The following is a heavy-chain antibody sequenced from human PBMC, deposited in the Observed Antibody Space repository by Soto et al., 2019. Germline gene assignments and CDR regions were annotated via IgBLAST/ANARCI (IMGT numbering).Heavy chain of an antibody. J-gene: IGHJ4*02. CDR1: GGTFSSYA. D-gene: IGHD5-12*01. Sequence: QVQLVQSGAEVKKPGSSVKVSCKASGGTFSSYAISWVRQAPGQGLEWMGGIIPIFGTANYAQKFQGRATMAADESTSTANMELSSRRAEDTAVYYWERESRRDGYNRGDYWGQGTLVTVSS. V-gene: IGHV1-69*12. CDR2: IIPIFGTA. CDR3: ERESRRDGYNRGDY.